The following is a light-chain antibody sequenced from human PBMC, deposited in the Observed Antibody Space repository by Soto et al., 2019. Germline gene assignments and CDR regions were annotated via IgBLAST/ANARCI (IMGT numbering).Light chain of an antibody. V-gene: IGKV3-11*01. CDR3: QQRSNWPYT. CDR2: DAS. CDR1: QSVSSY. J-gene: IGKJ2*01. Sequence: EIVLTQSPATLSLSPGERATLSCSASQSVSSYLAWYQQKPGQAPRLLIYDASNRATGIPARFSGSGSGTDFTLTISSLEPEDFAVSYCQQRSNWPYTFGQGTKLEIK.